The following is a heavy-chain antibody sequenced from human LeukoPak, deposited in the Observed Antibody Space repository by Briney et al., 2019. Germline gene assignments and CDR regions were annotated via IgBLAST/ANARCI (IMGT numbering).Heavy chain of an antibody. Sequence: GGSLRLSCAASGFTVSSNYMSWVRQAPGKGLEWVSVIYSGGSTYYADSVKGRFTISRDNSKNTLYLQINSLRAEDTAVYYCARTITIFGVVISPYYYGMDVWGQGTTVTVSS. J-gene: IGHJ6*02. CDR3: ARTITIFGVVISPYYYGMDV. D-gene: IGHD3-3*01. CDR2: IYSGGST. CDR1: GFTVSSNY. V-gene: IGHV3-53*01.